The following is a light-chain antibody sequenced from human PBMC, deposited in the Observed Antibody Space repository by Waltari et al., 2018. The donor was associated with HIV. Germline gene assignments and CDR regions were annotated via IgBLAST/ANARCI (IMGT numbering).Light chain of an antibody. CDR1: QSVSSY. J-gene: IGKJ4*01. V-gene: IGKV3-11*01. CDR3: QQRSNWPPGVT. Sequence: EIVLTQSPATLSLSPGEIATLSCRASQSVSSYLAWYQQKPGQAPRLLIYDASNRATGIPARFSGSGSGTDFTLTISSLEPEDFAVYYCQQRSNWPPGVTFGGGTKVEIK. CDR2: DAS.